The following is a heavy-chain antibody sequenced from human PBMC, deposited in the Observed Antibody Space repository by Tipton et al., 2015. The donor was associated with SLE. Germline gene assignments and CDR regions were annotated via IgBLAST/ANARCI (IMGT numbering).Heavy chain of an antibody. V-gene: IGHV4-34*01. CDR2: INHSGST. CDR3: ARGGMGNVWFDP. Sequence: TLSLTCAVYGGSFSGYYWSWIRQPPGKGLEWIGEINHSGSTNYNPSLKSRLTISVDTSKNQFSLKVSSVTAADTAVYYCARGGMGNVWFDPWGQGTLVTVSS. J-gene: IGHJ5*02. D-gene: IGHD1-14*01. CDR1: GGSFSGYY.